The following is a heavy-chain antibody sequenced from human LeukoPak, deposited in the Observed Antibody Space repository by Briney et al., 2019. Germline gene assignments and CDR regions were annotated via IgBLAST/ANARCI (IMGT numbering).Heavy chain of an antibody. CDR2: ISYDGSNK. CDR3: ARDSSTLVITYGLDY. Sequence: GRSLRLSCAASGFTFSSYAIRWVRQAPGKGLEWVAVISYDGSNKYYADSVKGRFSISRDNSKNTLYLQMNSLRAEDTAVYYCARDSSTLVITYGLDYWGQGTLVTVSS. V-gene: IGHV3-30-3*01. D-gene: IGHD3-22*01. CDR1: GFTFSSYA. J-gene: IGHJ4*02.